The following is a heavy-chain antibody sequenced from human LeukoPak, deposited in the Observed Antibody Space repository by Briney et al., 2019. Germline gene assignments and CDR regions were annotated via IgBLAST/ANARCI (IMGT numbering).Heavy chain of an antibody. D-gene: IGHD6-13*01. CDR2: IKQDGSEK. Sequence: GGSLRLSCAASGFTFNNYWMNWVRQAPGKGLEWVANIKQDGSEKDYVDPMKGRFTISRDNTKNSVYLQVNSLRAEDTAVYHCARIGYSSSSFDYWGQGTLVTVSS. CDR1: GFTFNNYW. V-gene: IGHV3-7*01. J-gene: IGHJ4*02. CDR3: ARIGYSSSSFDY.